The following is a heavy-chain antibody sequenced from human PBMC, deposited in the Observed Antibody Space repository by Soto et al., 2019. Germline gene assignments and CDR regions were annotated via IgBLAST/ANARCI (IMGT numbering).Heavy chain of an antibody. V-gene: IGHV3-23*01. CDR1: GFTFSRYA. CDR2: ISGSGGST. D-gene: IGHD3-10*01. J-gene: IGHJ5*02. CDR3: AKDPVSGVTVDWFDP. Sequence: PGGSLRLSFAASGFTFSRYAVSWVRQAPGKGLEWVSAISGSGGSTYYADSVKGRFTISRDNSKNTLYLQMNSLRAEDTAVYYCAKDPVSGVTVDWFDPWGQGTLVTVSS.